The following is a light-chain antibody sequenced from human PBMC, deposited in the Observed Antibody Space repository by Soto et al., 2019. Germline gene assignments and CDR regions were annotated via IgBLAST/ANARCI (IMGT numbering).Light chain of an antibody. Sequence: QSALTQPASVSGSPGQSITISCTRTSSDVGSYHLVSWYQQYPGKAPKLMIYEDSERPSGVSDRFSGSKSGNTASLTISGLQAEDEADYYCCSYGGHYTSVVFGGGTKLTVL. J-gene: IGLJ2*01. CDR3: CSYGGHYTSVV. V-gene: IGLV2-23*01. CDR2: EDS. CDR1: SSDVGSYHL.